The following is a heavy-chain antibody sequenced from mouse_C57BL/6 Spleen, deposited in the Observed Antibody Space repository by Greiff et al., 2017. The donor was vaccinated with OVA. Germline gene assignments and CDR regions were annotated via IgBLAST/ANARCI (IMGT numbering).Heavy chain of an antibody. CDR2: IWSGGST. Sequence: VMLVESGPGLVQPSQSLSITCTVSGFSLTSYGVHWVRQSPGKGLEWLGVIWSGGSTDYNAAFISRLSISKDNSKSQVFFIMNSLKADDTAIYYCASNKVYAMDYWGQGTSVTVSS. CDR1: GFSLTSYG. V-gene: IGHV2-2*01. CDR3: ASNKVYAMDY. J-gene: IGHJ4*01.